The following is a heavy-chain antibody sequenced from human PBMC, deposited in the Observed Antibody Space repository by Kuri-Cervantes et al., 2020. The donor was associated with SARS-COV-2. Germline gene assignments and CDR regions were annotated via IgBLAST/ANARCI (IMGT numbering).Heavy chain of an antibody. Sequence: ASVKVSCKASGYTFTSYGISWVRQAPGQGLEWMGWISAYNGNTNYAQKLQGRVTMTTDTSTSTAYMELRSLRSDDTAVYYCARVTVGATWLGDAFDIWGQGTMVTVSS. CDR2: ISAYNGNT. V-gene: IGHV1-18*01. CDR1: GYTFTSYG. J-gene: IGHJ3*02. CDR3: ARVTVGATWLGDAFDI. D-gene: IGHD1-26*01.